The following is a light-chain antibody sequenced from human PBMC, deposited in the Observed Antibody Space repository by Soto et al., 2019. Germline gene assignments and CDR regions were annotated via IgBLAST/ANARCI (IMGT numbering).Light chain of an antibody. J-gene: IGLJ3*02. CDR3: QSFDSSLSGWV. V-gene: IGLV1-40*01. Sequence: QSVLTQPPSVSAAPGQRVTISCTGSSSNIGAGYDVHWYQQLPGTAPKLLVSGDTNRPSGVPDRFSGSKSGTSASLAITGLRAEDEADYYCQSFDSSLSGWVFGGGTKLIVL. CDR2: GDT. CDR1: SSNIGAGYD.